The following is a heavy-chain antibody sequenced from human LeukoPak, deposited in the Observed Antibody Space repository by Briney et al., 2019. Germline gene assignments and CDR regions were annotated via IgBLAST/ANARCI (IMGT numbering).Heavy chain of an antibody. D-gene: IGHD1-26*01. Sequence: GGSLRLSCAASGFTFSSYSMNWVRQAPGKGLEWVSSISSSSSYIYYADSVKGRFTISRDNAKNPLYLQMNSLRAEDTAVYYCARAIVGATVFDYWGQGTLVAVSS. CDR2: ISSSSSYI. J-gene: IGHJ4*02. V-gene: IGHV3-21*01. CDR3: ARAIVGATVFDY. CDR1: GFTFSSYS.